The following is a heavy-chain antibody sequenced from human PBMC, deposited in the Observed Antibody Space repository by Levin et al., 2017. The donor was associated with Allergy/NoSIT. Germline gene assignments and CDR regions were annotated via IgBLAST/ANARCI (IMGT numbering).Heavy chain of an antibody. CDR3: ERALIDSSSWYYYYMDV. CDR1: GGSVSSGSYY. J-gene: IGHJ6*03. Sequence: SETLSLTCTVSGGSVSSGSYYWSWIRQPPGKGLEWIGYIYYSGSTNYNPSLKSRVTISVDTSKNQFSLKLSSVTAADTAVYYCERALIDSSSWYYYYMDVWGKGTTVTVSS. CDR2: IYYSGST. D-gene: IGHD6-13*01. V-gene: IGHV4-61*01.